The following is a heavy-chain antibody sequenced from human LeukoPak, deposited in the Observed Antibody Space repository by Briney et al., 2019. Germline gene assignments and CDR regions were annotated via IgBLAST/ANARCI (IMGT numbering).Heavy chain of an antibody. D-gene: IGHD7-27*01. J-gene: IGHJ4*02. V-gene: IGHV1-8*01. CDR3: ARGPPNWGFDY. CDR2: MSPNSGNT. CDR1: GYTFITYG. Sequence: ASVKVSCKASGYTFITYGINWVRQATGQGLEWMGWMSPNSGNTGYAQKFQGRVTMTRNTAMSTAYMELSSLRSEDTAVYYCARGPPNWGFDYWGQGTLVTVSS.